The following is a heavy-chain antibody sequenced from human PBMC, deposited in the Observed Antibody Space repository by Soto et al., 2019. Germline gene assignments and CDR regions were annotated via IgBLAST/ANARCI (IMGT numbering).Heavy chain of an antibody. V-gene: IGHV4-34*01. CDR2: INPSGST. CDR1: GGSFSGYY. J-gene: IGHJ4*02. Sequence: SETLSLTCAVYGGSFSGYYWTWIRQPPGAGLEWVGGINPSGSTNYNPSLKSRVTISVDTSKNQFSLKLTSVTAADTAVYYCARDKITGLFDYWGQGTLVTVSS. D-gene: IGHD2-8*02. CDR3: ARDKITGLFDY.